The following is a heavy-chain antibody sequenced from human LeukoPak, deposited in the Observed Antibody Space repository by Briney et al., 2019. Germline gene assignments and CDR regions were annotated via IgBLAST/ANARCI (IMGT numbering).Heavy chain of an antibody. J-gene: IGHJ4*02. CDR3: ARKGGVVYYPY. Sequence: GGSLRLSCAASGFTFSSCAMSWIRQAPGKGLEWVSYISSSGSTIYYADSVKGRFTISRDNAKNSLYLQMNSLRAEDTAVYYCARKGGVVYYPYWGQGTLVTVSS. CDR2: ISSSGSTI. V-gene: IGHV3-11*01. CDR1: GFTFSSCA. D-gene: IGHD3-10*01.